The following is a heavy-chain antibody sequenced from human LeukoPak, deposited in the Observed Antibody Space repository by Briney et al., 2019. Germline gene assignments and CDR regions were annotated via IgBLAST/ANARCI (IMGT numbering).Heavy chain of an antibody. CDR3: ARSRELLDFDT. V-gene: IGHV1-2*02. Sequence: ASVKVSCETSGYTFSDYTIHWVRQAPGQGLEWMGWINPSSNAANYAQRFEGRVSLTRDTSISTADMVLTSLTSDDTGVYYCARSRELLDFDTWGQGTLVSVSS. D-gene: IGHD3-10*01. CDR1: GYTFSDYT. CDR2: INPSSNAA. J-gene: IGHJ4*02.